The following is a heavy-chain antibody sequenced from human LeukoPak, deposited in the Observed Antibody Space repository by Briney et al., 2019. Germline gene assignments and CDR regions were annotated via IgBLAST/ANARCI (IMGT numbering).Heavy chain of an antibody. V-gene: IGHV3-23*01. D-gene: IGHD3-22*01. CDR3: AKDPYESSGYYHDY. CDR2: ISGSGFST. CDR1: GFSFTTYA. Sequence: GGSLRLSCAASGFSFTTYAMSWVRQTPEKGLEWVSSISGSGFSTYYPDSVKGRFTISRDNSKKTLYLQMNSLRAEDTAVYYCAKDPYESSGYYHDYWGQGTLVTVPS. J-gene: IGHJ4*02.